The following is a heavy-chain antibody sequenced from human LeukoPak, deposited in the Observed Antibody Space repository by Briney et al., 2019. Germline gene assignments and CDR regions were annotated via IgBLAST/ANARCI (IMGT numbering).Heavy chain of an antibody. CDR1: GFTFSSYW. V-gene: IGHV3-7*01. J-gene: IGHJ4*02. CDR2: IKQDGSEK. D-gene: IGHD2-2*01. Sequence: PGGSLRLSCAASGFTFSSYWMSWVRQAPGKGLEWVANIKQDGSEKYYVDSVKGRFTISRDNAKNSLYLQMNSLRAEDTAVYYCARDPQEVVIPAAPGYWGQGTLVTVSS. CDR3: ARDPQEVVIPAAPGY.